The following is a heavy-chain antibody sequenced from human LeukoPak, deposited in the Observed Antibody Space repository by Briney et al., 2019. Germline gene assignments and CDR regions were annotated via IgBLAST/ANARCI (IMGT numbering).Heavy chain of an antibody. J-gene: IGHJ2*01. V-gene: IGHV1-2*02. D-gene: IGHD6-25*01. Sequence: ASVTVSCKASGYTFTVYYMHWVRQAPGQGLEGMGWINPNSGGTNYAQKFQGRVTMTRDTSISTAYMELSRLRSDDTAVYYCARVGRGSQRSYWYFDLWGRGTLVTVSS. CDR3: ARVGRGSQRSYWYFDL. CDR1: GYTFTVYY. CDR2: INPNSGGT.